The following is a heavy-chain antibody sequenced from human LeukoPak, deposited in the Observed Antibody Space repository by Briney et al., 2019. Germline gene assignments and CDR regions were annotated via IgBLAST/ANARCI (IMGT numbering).Heavy chain of an antibody. D-gene: IGHD5-18*01. CDR1: GFSLGNYA. V-gene: IGHV3-23*01. Sequence: GGPLRPSCAASGFSLGNYAMPWFPQPPGKGLDWVSRISGSGDSVYYAASVKARFTISRDNYKNTLYMAMNSVRAEDTGVYFCAKSFNSHSTSFDYWGQGTLVTVSS. J-gene: IGHJ4*02. CDR2: ISGSGDSV. CDR3: AKSFNSHSTSFDY.